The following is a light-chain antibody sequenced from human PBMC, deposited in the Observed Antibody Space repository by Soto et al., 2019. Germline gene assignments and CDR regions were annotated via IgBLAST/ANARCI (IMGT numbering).Light chain of an antibody. J-gene: IGKJ4*01. V-gene: IGKV1-5*01. CDR1: QSLSRS. CDR3: QQYNSFSLT. CDR2: DAS. Sequence: DIQMTQSPSTLSASVGDRVTITCRASQSLSRSLAWYQQKPGKAPKLLIYDASTLERGVPSRFSGSGSGTDFTLTINNLQSDDFASYYCQQYNSFSLTFGGGTKVDIK.